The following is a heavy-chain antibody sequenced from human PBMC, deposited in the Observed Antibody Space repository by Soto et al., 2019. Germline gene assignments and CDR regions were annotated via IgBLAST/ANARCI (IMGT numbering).Heavy chain of an antibody. Sequence: EVQLVESGGGLIQPGGSLRLSCAASGFTVSSNYMSWVRQAPGKGLEWVSVIDSGGSTYDADSVKGRFTISRDNSKNTLYLQMNSLRAEDTAVYYCARERYSSCWNVDYYSGMEVWGQGTTVTVSS. D-gene: IGHD6-19*01. J-gene: IGHJ6*02. CDR1: GFTVSSNY. CDR3: ARERYSSCWNVDYYSGMEV. V-gene: IGHV3-53*01. CDR2: IDSGGST.